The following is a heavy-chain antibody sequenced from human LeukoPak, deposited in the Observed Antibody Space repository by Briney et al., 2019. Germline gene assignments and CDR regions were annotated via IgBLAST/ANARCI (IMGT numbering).Heavy chain of an antibody. CDR3: AKLGSLSGWPF. V-gene: IGHV3-23*01. D-gene: IGHD6-19*01. CDR2: IGGRGNSI. J-gene: IGHJ4*02. CDR1: GFTFTSYA. Sequence: GGSLRLSCAASGFTFTSYAMSWVRQAPGKGLEWVSDIGGRGNSIYYADSVKGRFTISRDNSKNTLYLQMNSQRAEDTAVYYCAKLGSLSGWPFWGQGTLVTVSS.